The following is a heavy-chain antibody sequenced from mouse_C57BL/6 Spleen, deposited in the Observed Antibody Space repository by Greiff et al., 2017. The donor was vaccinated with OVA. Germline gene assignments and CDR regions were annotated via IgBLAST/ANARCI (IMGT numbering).Heavy chain of an antibody. V-gene: IGHV6-6*01. Sequence: EVKLMESGGGLVQPGGSMKLSCAASGFTFSDAWMDWVRQSPETGLEWVAEIRNKANNHATYYAESVKGRFTISRDDSKSSVYLQMNSLRAEDTGIYYCTEGTTVVGRGWYFDVWGTGTTVTVSS. CDR1: GFTFSDAW. CDR3: TEGTTVVGRGWYFDV. D-gene: IGHD1-1*01. J-gene: IGHJ1*03. CDR2: IRNKANNHAT.